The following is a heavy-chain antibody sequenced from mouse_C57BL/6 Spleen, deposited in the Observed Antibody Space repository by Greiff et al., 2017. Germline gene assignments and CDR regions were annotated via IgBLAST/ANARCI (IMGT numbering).Heavy chain of an antibody. CDR3: SRGEFYGDYAIGC. CDR1: GYTFTSYW. V-gene: IGHV1-55*01. D-gene: IGHD1-1*01. Sequence: VQLQQPGAELVKPGASVKMSCKASGYTFTSYWITWVKQRPGQGLEWIGDIYPGSGSTNYNEKFKSKATLTVDTSSSTAYMQLRSLTSEDSAVYSYSRGEFYGDYAIGCWGQGTSVTVSS. CDR2: IYPGSGST. J-gene: IGHJ4*01.